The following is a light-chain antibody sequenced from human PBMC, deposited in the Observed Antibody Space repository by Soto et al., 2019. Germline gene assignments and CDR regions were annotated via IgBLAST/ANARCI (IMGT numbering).Light chain of an antibody. Sequence: ALTQPASVSGSPGQSITISCTGTSSDVGAYDYVSWYQQHPDKAHKLMIYEVSNRPSGVSNRFSGSKSVNTASLTIFGLQAEGEADYYCCSYAGSSTFYVFGTGTKVTVL. CDR2: EVS. V-gene: IGLV2-23*02. CDR1: SSDVGAYDY. CDR3: CSYAGSSTFYV. J-gene: IGLJ1*01.